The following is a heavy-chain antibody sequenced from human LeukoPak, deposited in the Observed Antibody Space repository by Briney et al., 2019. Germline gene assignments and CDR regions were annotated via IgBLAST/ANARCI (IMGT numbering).Heavy chain of an antibody. V-gene: IGHV4-39*02. J-gene: IGHJ3*02. D-gene: IGHD3-3*01. CDR2: INHSGST. CDR1: GGSISSGGYY. Sequence: PSETLSLTCTVSGGSISSGGYYWSWIRQPPGKGLEWIGEINHSGSTNYNPSLKSRATIFIDTSKNQFSLELSSVTAADTAVYYCARDPIFAVVPPRAFDIWGQGTMITVSS. CDR3: ARDPIFAVVPPRAFDI.